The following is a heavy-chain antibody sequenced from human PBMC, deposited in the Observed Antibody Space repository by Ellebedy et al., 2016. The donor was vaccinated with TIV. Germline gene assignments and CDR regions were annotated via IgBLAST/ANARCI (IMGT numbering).Heavy chain of an antibody. CDR1: GFTFSCCA. CDR3: AKLAGISSWYAEY. J-gene: IGHJ4*02. D-gene: IGHD6-13*01. V-gene: IGHV3-23*01. Sequence: PGGSLRLSCAASGFTFSCCAMSWVRQTPGKGLEWVSVISNSGDTNYADYVKGRFTLSRDNSKDTLFRQRNSLRAEDTGVYYCAKLAGISSWYAEYWGQGTLVTVSS. CDR2: ISNSGDT.